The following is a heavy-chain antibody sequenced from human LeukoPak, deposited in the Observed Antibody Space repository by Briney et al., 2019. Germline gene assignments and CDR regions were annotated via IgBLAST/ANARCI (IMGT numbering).Heavy chain of an antibody. Sequence: SETLSLTCTVSGGSITSFYSSWIRQSPGKGLEWIGYVYVSGSSDYSPSLKSRVTMSEDRSKNQFSLNLTSVTAEDTAMYYCARHQHHYDILTAQFEPGPFDVWGQGTMVTVSS. V-gene: IGHV4-59*08. CDR2: VYVSGSS. J-gene: IGHJ3*01. CDR1: GGSITSFY. D-gene: IGHD3-9*01. CDR3: ARHQHHYDILTAQFEPGPFDV.